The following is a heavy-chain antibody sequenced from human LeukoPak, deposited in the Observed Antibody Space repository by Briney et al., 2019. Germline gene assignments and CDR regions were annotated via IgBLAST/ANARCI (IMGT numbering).Heavy chain of an antibody. CDR3: TRVVVGATGLFDS. Sequence: GGSLRLSCTASGFALSGYWMRWVRQAPGKGLVWVSRSSADGRSAVYADSVKGRFTISRDNARNTLYLQMNSLRPDDTATYFCTRVVVGATGLFDSWGQGTLVTVSS. V-gene: IGHV3-74*01. CDR1: GFALSGYW. D-gene: IGHD2-15*01. J-gene: IGHJ4*02. CDR2: SSADGRSA.